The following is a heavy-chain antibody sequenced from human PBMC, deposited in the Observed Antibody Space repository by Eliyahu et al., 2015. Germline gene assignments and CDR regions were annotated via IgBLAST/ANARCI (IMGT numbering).Heavy chain of an antibody. J-gene: IGHJ5*02. D-gene: IGHD3-16*01. Sequence: QVQLQESGPGLVKPSETLSLTCTVXGGSISGSYWSWVRQPPGKGLEWIGYIYYSGSTNNNPSLKSRVTISVDTSKNQFSLKLSSVTAADTALYYCARLRATTGESWFDPWGQGTLVTVSS. CDR1: GGSISGSY. CDR3: ARLRATTGESWFDP. CDR2: IYYSGST. V-gene: IGHV4-59*08.